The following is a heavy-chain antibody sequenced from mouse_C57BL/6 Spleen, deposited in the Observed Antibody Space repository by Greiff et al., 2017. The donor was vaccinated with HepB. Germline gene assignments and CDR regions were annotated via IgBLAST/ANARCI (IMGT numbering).Heavy chain of an antibody. V-gene: IGHV1-69*01. CDR2: IDPSDSYT. CDR3: ARTAAQGRRDYAMDY. CDR1: GYTFTSYW. D-gene: IGHD3-2*02. J-gene: IGHJ4*01. Sequence: QVQLQQPGAELVMPGASVKLSCKASGYTFTSYWMHWVKQRPGQGLEWIGEIDPSDSYTNYNQKFKGKSTLTVDKSSSTAYMQLSSLTSEDSAVYYRARTAAQGRRDYAMDYWGQGTSVTVSS.